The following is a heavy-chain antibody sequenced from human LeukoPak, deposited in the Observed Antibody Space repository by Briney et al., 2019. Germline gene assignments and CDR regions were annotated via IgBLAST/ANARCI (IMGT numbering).Heavy chain of an antibody. CDR2: ISSSSSYI. D-gene: IGHD3-22*01. Sequence: GGSLRLSCAASGFTFSSYSMNWVRQAPGKGLEWVSSISSSSSYIYYADSVKGRFTISRDNAKNSLYLQMNSLRAEDTAVYYCARATGAADDYYDSSGYYGAFDIWGQGTMVTVSS. V-gene: IGHV3-21*01. J-gene: IGHJ3*02. CDR3: ARATGAADDYYDSSGYYGAFDI. CDR1: GFTFSSYS.